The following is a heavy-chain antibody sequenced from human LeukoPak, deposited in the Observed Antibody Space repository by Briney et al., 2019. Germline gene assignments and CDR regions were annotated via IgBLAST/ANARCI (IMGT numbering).Heavy chain of an antibody. CDR2: ISAYNGNT. Sequence: ASAKVSCKASGYTFTSYGISWVRQAPGQGLEWMGWISAYNGNTNYAQKLQGRVTMTTDTSTSTAYMELRSLRSDDTAVYYCARDLSVVVVAAYVIDYWGQGTLVTVSS. V-gene: IGHV1-18*01. D-gene: IGHD2-15*01. CDR3: ARDLSVVVVAAYVIDY. J-gene: IGHJ4*02. CDR1: GYTFTSYG.